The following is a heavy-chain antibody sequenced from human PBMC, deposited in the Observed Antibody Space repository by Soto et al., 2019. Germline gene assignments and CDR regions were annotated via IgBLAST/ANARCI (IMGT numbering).Heavy chain of an antibody. CDR3: ARGGRLRYRYGYRYYSDH. J-gene: IGHJ4*02. D-gene: IGHD5-18*01. CDR2: IIPILGIA. CDR1: GGTFSSYT. V-gene: IGHV1-69*02. Sequence: SVRVSCKASGGTFSSYTISWVRQAPGQGLEWMGRIIPILGIANYAQKFQGWVTMTRDTSISTAYMELSRLRSDDTAVYYCARGGRLRYRYGYRYYSDHWGQGTLVRASS.